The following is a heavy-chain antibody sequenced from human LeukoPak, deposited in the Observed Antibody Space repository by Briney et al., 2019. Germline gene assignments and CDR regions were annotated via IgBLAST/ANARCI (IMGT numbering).Heavy chain of an antibody. CDR1: GFTFGSYN. D-gene: IGHD3-3*01. CDR2: ISSSSDYI. J-gene: IGHJ4*02. V-gene: IGHV3-21*01. Sequence: GGSLRLSCAASGFTFGSYNMTWVRQAPGKGLEWVSSISSSSDYIHYADSVKGRFTISRDDAKNSLYLQLNSPRAEDTAVYYCARSQSGYFPPTSDYWGQGTLVTVSS. CDR3: ARSQSGYFPPTSDY.